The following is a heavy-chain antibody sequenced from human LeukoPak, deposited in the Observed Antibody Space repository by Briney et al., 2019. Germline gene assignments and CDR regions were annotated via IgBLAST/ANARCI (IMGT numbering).Heavy chain of an antibody. CDR2: ISWNSGSI. D-gene: IGHD3-3*01. J-gene: IGHJ4*02. V-gene: IGHV3-9*03. Sequence: GGSLRLSCAASGFTFDDYAMHWVRQAPGKGLEWVSGISWNSGSIGYADSVKGRFTISRDNAKNSLYLQMNSLRAEDMALYYCAKEGKYDFWSGSSSFDYWGQGTLVTVSS. CDR3: AKEGKYDFWSGSSSFDY. CDR1: GFTFDDYA.